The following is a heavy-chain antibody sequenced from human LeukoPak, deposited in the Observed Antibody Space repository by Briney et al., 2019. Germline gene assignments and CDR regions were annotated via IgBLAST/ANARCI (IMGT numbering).Heavy chain of an antibody. J-gene: IGHJ4*02. CDR2: INSDGSST. CDR1: GFTFSSYA. V-gene: IGHV3-74*01. D-gene: IGHD6-6*01. Sequence: GGSLRLSCAASGFTFSSYAMSWVRQAPGKGLVWVSRINSDGSSTNYAGSVKGRFTISRDNAKNTLYLQMNSLRAEDTAVYYCGRSSYSSSGGAPDCWGQGTLVTVSS. CDR3: GRSSYSSSGGAPDC.